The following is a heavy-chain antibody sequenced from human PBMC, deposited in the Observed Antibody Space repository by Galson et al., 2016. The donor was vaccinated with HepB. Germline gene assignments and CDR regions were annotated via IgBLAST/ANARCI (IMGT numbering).Heavy chain of an antibody. CDR1: GFTFSSYG. Sequence: SLRLSCAASGFTFSSYGMQWVRQAPGKGLEWVALISYDGRTKFYADSVKGRFTISRDTSKSTLYLQMNSLKADDTAVYHCAKDAHNGYLLNRFDYWGQGTLVTVSS. V-gene: IGHV3-30*18. CDR2: ISYDGRTK. CDR3: AKDAHNGYLLNRFDY. D-gene: IGHD5-12*01. J-gene: IGHJ4*02.